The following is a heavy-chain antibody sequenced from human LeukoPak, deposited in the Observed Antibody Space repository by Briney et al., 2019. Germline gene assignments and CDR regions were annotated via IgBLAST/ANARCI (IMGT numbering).Heavy chain of an antibody. J-gene: IGHJ4*02. D-gene: IGHD2-21*02. Sequence: PGGSLRLSCAASGFTFNNYNMNWVRQAPGKGLEWVSSIGSSSTYIYYSDSLKGRFTISRDNAKNSLYLQMNSLRAEDTALYYCARDGGVVVTDYWGQGTLVTVSS. CDR3: ARDGGVVVTDY. CDR1: GFTFNNYN. V-gene: IGHV3-21*01. CDR2: IGSSSTYI.